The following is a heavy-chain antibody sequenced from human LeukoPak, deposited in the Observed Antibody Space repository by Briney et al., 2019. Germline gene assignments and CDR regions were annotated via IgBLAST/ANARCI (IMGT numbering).Heavy chain of an antibody. CDR2: ISGYNGNM. V-gene: IGHV1-18*01. Sequence: RASVTVSCKASGYTFTSYGISWVRQAPGQGLEWMGWISGYNGNMKYVQKFQGRVTMTTDTSTSTAYMELRSLTSDDTAIYYCARDDYRDYGGPFYYWGQGSLVTVSS. J-gene: IGHJ4*02. D-gene: IGHD4-17*01. CDR1: GYTFTSYG. CDR3: ARDDYRDYGGPFYY.